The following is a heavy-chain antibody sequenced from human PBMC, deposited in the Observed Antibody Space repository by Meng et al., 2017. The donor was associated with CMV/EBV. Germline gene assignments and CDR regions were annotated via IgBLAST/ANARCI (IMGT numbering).Heavy chain of an antibody. V-gene: IGHV3-30*02. J-gene: IGHJ3*02. CDR1: GFTFSSYG. CDR3: AKDPRYCSSTSCAIDAFDI. D-gene: IGHD2-2*01. Sequence: GESLKISCAASGFTFSSYGMHWVRQAPGKGLEWVAFIRYDGSNKYYADSVKGRFTISRDNSKNTLYLQMNSLRAEDTAVYYCAKDPRYCSSTSCAIDAFDIWGQGTMVTVSS. CDR2: IRYDGSNK.